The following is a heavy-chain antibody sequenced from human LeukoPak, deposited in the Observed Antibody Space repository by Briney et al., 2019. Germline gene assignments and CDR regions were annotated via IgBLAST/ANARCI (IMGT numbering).Heavy chain of an antibody. Sequence: AASVKVSCKASGYTFTSYGISWVRQAPGQGLEWMGWISAYNGNTNYAQKLQGRVTMTTDTSTSTAYMELRSLRSDDTAVYYCARRGSIRGLRLGELSFDYWGQGTPVTVSS. CDR3: ARRGSIRGLRLGELSFDY. J-gene: IGHJ4*02. CDR1: GYTFTSYG. CDR2: ISAYNGNT. D-gene: IGHD3-16*02. V-gene: IGHV1-18*01.